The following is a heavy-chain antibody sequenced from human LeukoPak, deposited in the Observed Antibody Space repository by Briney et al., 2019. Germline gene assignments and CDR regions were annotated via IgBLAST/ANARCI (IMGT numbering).Heavy chain of an antibody. CDR2: INPISGAT. CDR3: ARLPYRDGVAQDY. D-gene: IGHD3-16*02. J-gene: IGHJ4*02. V-gene: IGHV1-46*01. CDR1: GYTFTRYY. Sequence: ASVKDSCKTSGYTFTRYYMQWVRQAPGHGLEWMGIINPISGATDYAQKFQGRVTMTRDTSTSTVYMELSSLRSEDTAMYYCARLPYRDGVAQDYWGQGTLVTVSS.